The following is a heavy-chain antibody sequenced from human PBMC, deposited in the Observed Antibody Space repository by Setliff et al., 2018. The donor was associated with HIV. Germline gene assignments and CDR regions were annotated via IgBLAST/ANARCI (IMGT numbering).Heavy chain of an antibody. CDR2: ISPDNGAA. CDR1: GYTFNNYG. CDR3: ARPRVFDSFDV. V-gene: IGHV1-2*06. D-gene: IGHD6-6*01. J-gene: IGHJ3*01. Sequence: GASVKVSCKASGYTFNNYGINWVRQAPGQGLEWIGRISPDNGAAEYAPQFQGRVSMTLDTSISTAYLEIPRLTSDDAAVYFCARPRVFDSFDVWGQGTKVTVSS.